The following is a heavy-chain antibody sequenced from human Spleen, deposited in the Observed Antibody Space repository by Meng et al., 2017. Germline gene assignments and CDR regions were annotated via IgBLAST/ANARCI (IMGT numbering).Heavy chain of an antibody. D-gene: IGHD3/OR15-3a*01. Sequence: SLKISCAASGFTFDDYAMHWVRQAPGKGLEWVSGITWNSGTLGYADSVKGRFTISRDNAKKTLYLQMNSLRAEDTAVYYCARETWTHAPCVYYYGMDVWGQGTTVTVSS. V-gene: IGHV3-9*01. CDR2: ITWNSGTL. CDR1: GFTFDDYA. J-gene: IGHJ6*02. CDR3: ARETWTHAPCVYYYGMDV.